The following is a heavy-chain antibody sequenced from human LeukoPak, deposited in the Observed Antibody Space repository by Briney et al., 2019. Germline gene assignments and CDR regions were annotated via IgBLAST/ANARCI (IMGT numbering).Heavy chain of an antibody. Sequence: SETLSLTCAVYGGSFSGYYWSWIRQPPGKGLEWIGEINHSGGTKYNPSLKSRVTISVDTSKNQFSLKLSSVTAADTAVYYCARVADSSGWYPDWFDPWGQGTLVTVSS. CDR2: INHSGGT. CDR3: ARVADSSGWYPDWFDP. D-gene: IGHD6-19*01. J-gene: IGHJ5*02. V-gene: IGHV4-34*01. CDR1: GGSFSGYY.